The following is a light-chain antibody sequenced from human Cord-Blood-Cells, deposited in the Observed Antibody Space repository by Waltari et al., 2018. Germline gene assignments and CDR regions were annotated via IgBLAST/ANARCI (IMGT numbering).Light chain of an antibody. J-gene: IGLJ2*01. V-gene: IGLV3-19*01. Sequence: SSELTQDPAVSVALGQPVRITYQGDSLRSYYASWYPQKPGQAPVLVIYGKNNRPSGIPDRFSGSSSGNTASLTITGAQAEDEADYYCNSRDSSGNHVVFGGGTKLTVL. CDR1: SLRSYY. CDR3: NSRDSSGNHVV. CDR2: GKN.